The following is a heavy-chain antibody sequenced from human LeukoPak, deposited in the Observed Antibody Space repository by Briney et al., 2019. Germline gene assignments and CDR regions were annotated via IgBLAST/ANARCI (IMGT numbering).Heavy chain of an antibody. V-gene: IGHV4-59*01. CDR3: ARGKEGYGY. CDR2: IYYSGST. D-gene: IGHD1-1*01. Sequence: SESLSLTCTVSGGSISGYYWRWIRQPPGKGLEWIGYIYYSGSTNYNPSLKSRVTISVDTSKNQFSLRLSSVTAADTAVYYCARGKEGYGYWGQGTLVTVSS. J-gene: IGHJ4*02. CDR1: GGSISGYY.